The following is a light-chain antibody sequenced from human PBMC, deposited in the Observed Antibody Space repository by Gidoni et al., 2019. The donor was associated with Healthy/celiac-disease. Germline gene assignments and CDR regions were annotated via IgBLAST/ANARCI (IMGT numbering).Light chain of an antibody. CDR1: SSNIGSNS. J-gene: IGLJ2*01. V-gene: IGLV1-47*01. CDR3: AAWDDSLSGHVV. CDR2: RNN. Sequence: QSVLTQPPSASGTPGQRVTISCSGSSSNIGSNSVYWYQQLPGTATKLLVYRNNQRPSGVPDRFSGSKSGTSASLAISGLRSEDEADYYCAAWDDSLSGHVVFGGGTKLTVL.